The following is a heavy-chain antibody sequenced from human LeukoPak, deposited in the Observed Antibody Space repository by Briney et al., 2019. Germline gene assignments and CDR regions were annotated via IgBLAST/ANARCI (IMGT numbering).Heavy chain of an antibody. CDR2: IIPIFGTA. V-gene: IGHV1-69*05. D-gene: IGHD6-6*01. J-gene: IGHJ2*01. CDR3: ARVSGAARHWYFDL. Sequence: SVTVSCKASGGTFSSYAISWVRQAPGQGLEWMGGIIPIFGTANYAQKFQGRVTITTDESTSTAYMELSSLRSEDTAVYYCARVSGAARHWYFDLWGRGTLVTVSS. CDR1: GGTFSSYA.